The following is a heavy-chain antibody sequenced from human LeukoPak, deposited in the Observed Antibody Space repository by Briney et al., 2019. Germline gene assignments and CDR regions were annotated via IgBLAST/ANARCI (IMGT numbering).Heavy chain of an antibody. Sequence: SETLSLTCTVSGGSISSSYYYWGWIRQPPGKGLEWIGSIYSSGSTYYNPSLKSRVTISVDTSKNQFSLKLSSVTAADTAVYYCASARWDYWGQGTLVTVSS. CDR1: GGSISSSYYY. J-gene: IGHJ4*02. D-gene: IGHD5-24*01. CDR2: IYSSGST. V-gene: IGHV4-39*01. CDR3: ASARWDY.